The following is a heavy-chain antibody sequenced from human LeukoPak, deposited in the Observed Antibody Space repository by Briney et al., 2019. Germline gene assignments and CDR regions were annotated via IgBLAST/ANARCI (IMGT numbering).Heavy chain of an antibody. Sequence: GGSLRLSCVASGFTFSDYWMSWVRQAPGKGLEWVANIKEDGSEKYYGDSVKGRFTISRGNAKNSLYLEMNSLRVEDTAVYYCARDSSGYQWGQGTLVTVSS. V-gene: IGHV3-7*01. J-gene: IGHJ4*02. CDR1: GFTFSDYW. CDR2: IKEDGSEK. CDR3: ARDSSGYQ. D-gene: IGHD3-22*01.